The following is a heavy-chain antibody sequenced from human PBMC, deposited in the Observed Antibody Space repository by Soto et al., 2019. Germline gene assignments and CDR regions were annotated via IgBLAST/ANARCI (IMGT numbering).Heavy chain of an antibody. V-gene: IGHV3-11*01. CDR2: ISRSGSTI. Sequence: QVQLVESGGGLVQPGGSLRLSCAASGFTFSDYYMSWISQAPGKGLEWVSYISRSGSTIYYADSVKGRFTISRDNAKNSLYMQMNSLRAEDTAVYYCVRKPYSSSWSDYWGQGTLVTVSS. CDR3: VRKPYSSSWSDY. CDR1: GFTFSDYY. D-gene: IGHD6-13*01. J-gene: IGHJ4*02.